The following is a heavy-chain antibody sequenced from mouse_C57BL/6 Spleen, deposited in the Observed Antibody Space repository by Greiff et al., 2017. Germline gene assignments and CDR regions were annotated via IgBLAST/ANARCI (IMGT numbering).Heavy chain of an antibody. CDR3: ARPLDYYGSSSYAMDY. V-gene: IGHV5-17*01. D-gene: IGHD1-1*01. Sequence: EVQRVESGGGLVKPGGSLKLSCAASGFTFSDYGMHWVRQAPEKGLEWVAYISSGSSTIYYADTVKGRFTISRDNAKNTLFLQMTSLRSEDTAMYYCARPLDYYGSSSYAMDYWGQGTSVTVSS. J-gene: IGHJ4*01. CDR2: ISSGSSTI. CDR1: GFTFSDYG.